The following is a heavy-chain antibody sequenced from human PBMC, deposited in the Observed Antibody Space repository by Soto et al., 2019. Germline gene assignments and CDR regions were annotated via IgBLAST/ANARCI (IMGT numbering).Heavy chain of an antibody. Sequence: GESLKISCKGSGYSFTSFWIGWVRQMPGKGLEWMGIIYPGDSDTTYSPSFQGQVTISADKSISTAYLQWSSLKASDTAMYYCARFYYNDRSGYGYFDYWGQLTLVPVCS. V-gene: IGHV5-51*01. CDR3: ARFYYNDRSGYGYFDY. CDR1: GYSFTSFW. D-gene: IGHD3-22*01. J-gene: IGHJ4*02. CDR2: IYPGDSDT.